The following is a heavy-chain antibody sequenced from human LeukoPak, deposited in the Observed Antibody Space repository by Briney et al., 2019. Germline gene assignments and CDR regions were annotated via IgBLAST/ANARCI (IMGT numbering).Heavy chain of an antibody. V-gene: IGHV1-46*01. Sequence: ASVKVSCKASGYTFTSYYMHWVRQAPGQGLEWMGIINPSGGSTSYAQKFQGRVTMTRDTSTSTVYMELSSLRSGDTAVYYCARDRGVRYFDWLLDYWGQGTLVTVSS. J-gene: IGHJ4*02. CDR3: ARDRGVRYFDWLLDY. CDR2: INPSGGST. D-gene: IGHD3-9*01. CDR1: GYTFTSYY.